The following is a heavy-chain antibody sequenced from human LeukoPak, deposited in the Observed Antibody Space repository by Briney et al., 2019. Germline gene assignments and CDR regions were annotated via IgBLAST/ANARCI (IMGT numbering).Heavy chain of an antibody. D-gene: IGHD1-1*01. CDR2: IHYSGST. CDR3: ATTTGSGISEY. J-gene: IGHJ4*02. Sequence: SETLSLTCTVSGGSISSYYWTWIRQPPGKGLEWIGYIHYSGSTNYNPSLNRRVTMSVDTSKNQFSLKLSSVTAADTAMYYCATTTGSGISEYWGQGTLVTVSS. V-gene: IGHV4-59*08. CDR1: GGSISSYY.